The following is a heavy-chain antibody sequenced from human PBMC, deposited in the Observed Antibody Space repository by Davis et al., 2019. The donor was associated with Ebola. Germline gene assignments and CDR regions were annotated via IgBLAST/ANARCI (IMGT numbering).Heavy chain of an antibody. CDR1: GYTFSSFW. CDR3: VKDRGEMATIAYYSSGLDG. D-gene: IGHD5-24*01. J-gene: IGHJ6*02. CDR2: INSDGTSS. V-gene: IGHV3-74*01. Sequence: GESLKISCKGSGYTFSSFWMNWVRQAPGKGLEWVSRINSDGTSSNYTDVVRGRFTVSRDNSKNTLTLQMTSLGAEDTAVYYCVKDRGEMATIAYYSSGLDGWGQGTTVTVSS.